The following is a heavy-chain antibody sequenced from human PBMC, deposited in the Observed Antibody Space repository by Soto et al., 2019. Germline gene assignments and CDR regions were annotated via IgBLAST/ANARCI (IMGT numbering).Heavy chain of an antibody. J-gene: IGHJ5*02. CDR1: GGTFSIYA. V-gene: IGHV1-69*13. CDR2: IIPIFGTA. CDR3: ARGPDLGLDYYGSGSYFWFDP. Sequence: ASVKVSCKASGGTFSIYAISWVLQAPGQGLEWMGGIIPIFGTANYAQKFQGRVTITADESTSTAYMELSSLRSEDTAVYYCARGPDLGLDYYGSGSYFWFDPWGQGTLVTSPQ. D-gene: IGHD3-10*01.